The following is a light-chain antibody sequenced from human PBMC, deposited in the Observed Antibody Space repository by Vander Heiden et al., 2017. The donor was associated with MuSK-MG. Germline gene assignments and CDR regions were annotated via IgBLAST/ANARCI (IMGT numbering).Light chain of an antibody. CDR1: QSVSSN. CDR3: QQHNNWPPLT. V-gene: IGKV3-15*01. CDR2: GAS. Sequence: EIVMTQSPATLSVSPGERATISCRASQSVSSNLAWYQQKPGQAPRLLIYGASTRATGIPARFSGSGYGTEFTLTISSRQSEDFAVYYCQQHNNWPPLTFGGGTKVEIK. J-gene: IGKJ4*01.